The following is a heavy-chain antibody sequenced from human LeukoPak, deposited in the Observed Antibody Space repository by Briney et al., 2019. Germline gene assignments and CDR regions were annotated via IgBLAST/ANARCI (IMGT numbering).Heavy chain of an antibody. CDR2: LYYRGST. CDR1: GGSISSGSYY. J-gene: IGHJ6*03. CDR3: ARVSEEMAIPYYYYYMDV. Sequence: SETLSLTCSVSGGSISSGSYYWGWIRQAPGKGLEWIGSLYYRGSTYYNPSLKSRVIISVDTSKNQFSLKLTSVTAADTAVYCCARVSEEMAIPYYYYYMDVWGKGTTVTVSS. V-gene: IGHV4-39*07. D-gene: IGHD5-24*01.